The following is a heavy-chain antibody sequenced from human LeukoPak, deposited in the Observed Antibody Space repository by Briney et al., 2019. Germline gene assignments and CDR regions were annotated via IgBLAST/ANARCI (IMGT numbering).Heavy chain of an antibody. D-gene: IGHD3-22*01. CDR1: GFTFSSYA. CDR2: ISGSGGST. CDR3: AKTKYYESSGYYYYYGMDV. Sequence: GGSLRLSCAASGFTFSSYAMSWVRQAPGKGLEWVSAISGSGGSTYYADSVKGRFTISRDNSKNTLYLQMNSLRAEDTAVYYCAKTKYYESSGYYYYYGMDVWGQGTTVTVSS. J-gene: IGHJ6*02. V-gene: IGHV3-23*01.